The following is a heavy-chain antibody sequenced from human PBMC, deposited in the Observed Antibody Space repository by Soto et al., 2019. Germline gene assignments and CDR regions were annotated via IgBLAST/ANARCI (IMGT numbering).Heavy chain of an antibody. CDR2: SYYSGNT. D-gene: IGHD3-22*01. CDR3: ARDPQYTDTSDYYVSSGNFDY. J-gene: IGHJ4*02. Sequence: QVQLQESGPGLVKPSQTLSLTCTVSGGSISSGGYYWNWIRQHPGKGLEWIGYSYYSGNTYYNPSLKSRVTISVDTSKNQFSLRLSSVTAADTAVYYCARDPQYTDTSDYYVSSGNFDYWGQGILVTVSS. CDR1: GGSISSGGYY. V-gene: IGHV4-31*03.